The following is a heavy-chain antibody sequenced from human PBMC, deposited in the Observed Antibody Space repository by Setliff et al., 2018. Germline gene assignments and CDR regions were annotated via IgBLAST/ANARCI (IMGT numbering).Heavy chain of an antibody. CDR1: GYSFTRYY. V-gene: IGHV1-46*01. Sequence: ASVKVSCKASGYSFTRYYMYWVRQAPGQGLEWMGIINIGGGSTTYAQKFQGRVTMTRDTSTSTIYMELASLRSDDTAVYYCARVDYYGSGNYYDHWGQGTLVTVSS. CDR2: INIGGGST. J-gene: IGHJ4*02. D-gene: IGHD3-10*01. CDR3: ARVDYYGSGNYYDH.